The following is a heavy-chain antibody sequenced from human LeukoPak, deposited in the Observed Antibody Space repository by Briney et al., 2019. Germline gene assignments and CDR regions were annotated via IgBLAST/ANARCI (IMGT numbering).Heavy chain of an antibody. Sequence: GGSLRLSGAASGFTFSTYSVSWVRQAPGKGLEWVSGISPSGDSTYYADSVKGRFTISRDNSKNTLYLQMSSLRAEDTAVYYCAKGERWLHAFDIWGQGTMVTVSS. J-gene: IGHJ3*02. CDR3: AKGERWLHAFDI. CDR1: GFTFSTYS. CDR2: ISPSGDST. D-gene: IGHD4-23*01. V-gene: IGHV3-23*01.